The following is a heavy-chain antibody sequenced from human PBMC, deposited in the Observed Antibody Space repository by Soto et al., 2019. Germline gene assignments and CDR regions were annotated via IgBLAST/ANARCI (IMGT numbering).Heavy chain of an antibody. Sequence: EVQLLESGGDLVQPGGSLRLSCAASGFSFSSFAMTWVRQTPGKGLEWVSGISGSGGTTYYAGSVRGRFTISRDNSKSTLYLQMTSLGAEDTAVYYCTNRNSDDGGGPGFSYFDLWGQGTQVTVSS. D-gene: IGHD1-1*01. CDR1: GFSFSSFA. CDR2: ISGSGGTT. CDR3: TNRNSDDGGGPGFSYFDL. V-gene: IGHV3-23*01. J-gene: IGHJ4*02.